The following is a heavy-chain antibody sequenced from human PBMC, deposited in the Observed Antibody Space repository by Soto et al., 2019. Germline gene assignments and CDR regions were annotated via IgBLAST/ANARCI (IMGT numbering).Heavy chain of an antibody. CDR3: ARDGVHDYSVF. V-gene: IGHV1-69*06. CDR2: IIPIFGTA. D-gene: IGHD3-16*01. CDR1: GGTFSSYA. J-gene: IGHJ4*02. Sequence: SVKVSCKASGGTFSSYAISWVRQAPGQGLEWMGGIIPIFGTANYAQKFQGRVTMTADKSTNTVYMELSSLRSEDTAVYYCARDGVHDYSVFWGQGTLVTVSS.